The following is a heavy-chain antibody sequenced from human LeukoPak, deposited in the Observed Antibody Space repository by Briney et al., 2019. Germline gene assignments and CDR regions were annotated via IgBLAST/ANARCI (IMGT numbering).Heavy chain of an antibody. CDR3: ARHVVSVRHFNYFDY. CDR1: GGSISSSGYY. CDR2: IYYSGST. Sequence: PSETLSLTCTVSGGSISSSGYYWGWIRQPPGKGLEWIGNIYYSGSTCYNPSLMRRVTISVDTSKNQLSLKLSSVTAADAAVYYCARHVVSVRHFNYFDYWGQGTLVTVSS. J-gene: IGHJ4*02. D-gene: IGHD2-15*01. V-gene: IGHV4-39*01.